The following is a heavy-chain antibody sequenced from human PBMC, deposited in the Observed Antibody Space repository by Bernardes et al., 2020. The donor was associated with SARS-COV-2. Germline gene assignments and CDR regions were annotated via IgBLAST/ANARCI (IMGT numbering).Heavy chain of an antibody. CDR2: ISGSAGST. J-gene: IGHJ4*02. CDR3: ARSRDYGDFGGILRGYYFDY. D-gene: IGHD4-17*01. Sequence: GGSLRLSCAASGYSFSSYAMTWVRQAPGKGLEWVSAISGSAGSTYYADSLKGRFTISRDNSKNTLYLQKNSLRAEDTAVYYCARSRDYGDFGGILRGYYFDYWGQGTLVTVSS. CDR1: GYSFSSYA. V-gene: IGHV3-23*01.